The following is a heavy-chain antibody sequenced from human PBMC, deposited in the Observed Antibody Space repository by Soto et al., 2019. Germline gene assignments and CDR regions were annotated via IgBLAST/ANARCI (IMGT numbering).Heavy chain of an antibody. D-gene: IGHD1-26*01. CDR3: TSPFSGSYGS. Sequence: SQTLSLTCAMSADSVSSKSAAWNWIRQSPSRGLEWLGRTYYRSKWSTDYAVSAKSRITINPDTSKNQFSLQLNSVTPEDTPVSFSTSPFSGSYGSRGQGTLVAVSS. CDR2: TYYRSKWST. J-gene: IGHJ4*02. V-gene: IGHV6-1*01. CDR1: ADSVSSKSAA.